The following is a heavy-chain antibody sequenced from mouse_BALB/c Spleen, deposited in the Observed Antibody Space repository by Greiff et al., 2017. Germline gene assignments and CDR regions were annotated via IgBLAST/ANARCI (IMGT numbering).Heavy chain of an antibody. CDR1: GFTFSSYG. J-gene: IGHJ4*01. Sequence: EVNVVESGGGLVQPGGSLKLSCAASGFTFSSYGMSWVRQTPDKRLELVATINSNGGSTYYPDSVKGRFTISRDNAKNTLYLQMSSLKSEDTAMYYCARERDYYGKGDYAMDYWGQGTSVTVSS. CDR3: ARERDYYGKGDYAMDY. V-gene: IGHV5-6-3*01. D-gene: IGHD1-1*01. CDR2: INSNGGST.